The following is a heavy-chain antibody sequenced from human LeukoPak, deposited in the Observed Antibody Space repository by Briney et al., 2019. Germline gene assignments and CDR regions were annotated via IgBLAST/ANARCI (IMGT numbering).Heavy chain of an antibody. CDR2: TNNKAMGYQTAT. CDR1: AFTFSGSP. D-gene: IGHD1-26*01. CDR3: TRDSGTYNWFDP. J-gene: IGHJ5*02. Sequence: GWSLTLSCAASAFTFSGSPRHFIRQSSRKGLECLGETNNKAMGYQTATEYAESVKGRLTISRADSINTAYLQMKSLKTEDTALYYCTRDSGTYNWFDPWGQGILVTVSS. V-gene: IGHV3-73*01.